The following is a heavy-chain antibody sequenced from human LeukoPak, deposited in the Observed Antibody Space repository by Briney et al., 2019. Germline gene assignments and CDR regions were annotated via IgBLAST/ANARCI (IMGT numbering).Heavy chain of an antibody. CDR1: GYTFTGYY. V-gene: IGHV1-2*02. CDR3: ARAMTTVTTSAFYI. Sequence: ASVKVSCKASGYTFTGYYMHWVRQAPGQGLEWMGWINPNSGGTNYAQKFQGRLTMTRDTSIITAYMELSRRRSDDTAVYYCARAMTTVTTSAFYIWGQGTMVTVSS. D-gene: IGHD4-17*01. CDR2: INPNSGGT. J-gene: IGHJ3*02.